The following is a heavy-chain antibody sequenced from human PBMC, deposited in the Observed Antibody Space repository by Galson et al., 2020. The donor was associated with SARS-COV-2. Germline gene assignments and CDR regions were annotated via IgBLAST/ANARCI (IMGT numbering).Heavy chain of an antibody. J-gene: IGHJ4*02. CDR1: GFTFSSYG. Sequence: GESLKISCAASGFTFSSYGMHWVRQAPGKGLEWVAVIWYDGSNKYYADSVKGRFTISRDNSKNTLYLQMNSLRAEDMAVYYCARDGIVGATPLFDYWGQGTLVTVSS. CDR3: ARDGIVGATPLFDY. CDR2: IWYDGSNK. D-gene: IGHD1-26*01. V-gene: IGHV3-33*01.